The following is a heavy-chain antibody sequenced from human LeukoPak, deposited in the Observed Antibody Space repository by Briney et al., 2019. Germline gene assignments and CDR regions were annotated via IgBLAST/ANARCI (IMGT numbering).Heavy chain of an antibody. V-gene: IGHV4-34*01. CDR3: ARAPQRSYQHNWFDP. CDR1: GGSFSGYY. CDR2: INHSGST. Sequence: SETLSLTCAVYGGSFSGYYWSWIRQPPGKGLEWIGEINHSGSTNYNPSLKGRVTISVDTSKNQFSLKLSSLTAADPAVYDCARAPQRSYQHNWFDPWGQGTLVTVSS. J-gene: IGHJ5*02. D-gene: IGHD2-21*01.